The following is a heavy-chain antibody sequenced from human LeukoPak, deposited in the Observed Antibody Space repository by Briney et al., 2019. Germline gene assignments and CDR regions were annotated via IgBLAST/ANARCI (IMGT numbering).Heavy chain of an antibody. CDR3: AREEGGSSWPHFDY. CDR2: IIPILGIA. D-gene: IGHD6-13*01. CDR1: GGTFSSYA. J-gene: IGHJ4*02. Sequence: SVKVSCKASGGTFSSYAISWVRQAPGQGLEWMGRIIPILGIANYAQKFQGRVTITADKSTSTAYMELSSLRSEDTAVYYCAREEGGSSWPHFDYWGQGTLVTVSS. V-gene: IGHV1-69*04.